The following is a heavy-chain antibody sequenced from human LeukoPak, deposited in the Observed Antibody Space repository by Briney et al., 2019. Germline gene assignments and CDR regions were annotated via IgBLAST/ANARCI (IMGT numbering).Heavy chain of an antibody. Sequence: GGSLRLSCAASGFTFSSYSMNWVRQAPGKGLEWVSYISSSSSTIYYADSVKGRFTVSRDNSKNSLYLQMNNLRTEDTALYYCVRDTGSGWDFDYWGQGTLVTVSS. D-gene: IGHD6-19*01. V-gene: IGHV3-48*04. CDR3: VRDTGSGWDFDY. CDR1: GFTFSSYS. CDR2: ISSSSSTI. J-gene: IGHJ4*02.